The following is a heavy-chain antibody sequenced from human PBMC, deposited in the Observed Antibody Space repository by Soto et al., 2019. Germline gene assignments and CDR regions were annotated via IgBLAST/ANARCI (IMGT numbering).Heavy chain of an antibody. CDR1: GGSVSSGGYY. D-gene: IGHD3-3*01. J-gene: IGHJ6*03. CDR2: IYYSGST. V-gene: IGHV4-31*03. CDR3: ARVVTIFGVVIRYYYMDV. Sequence: SETLSLTCTVSGGSVSSGGYYWSWIRQHPGKGLEWIGYIYYSGSTYYNPSLKSRVTISVDTSKNQFSLKLSSVTAADTAVYYCARVVTIFGVVIRYYYMDVWGKGTTVTVSS.